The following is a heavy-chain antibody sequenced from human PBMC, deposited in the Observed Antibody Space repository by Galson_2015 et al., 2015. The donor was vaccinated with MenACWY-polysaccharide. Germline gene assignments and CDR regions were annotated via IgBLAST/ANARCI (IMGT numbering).Heavy chain of an antibody. V-gene: IGHV4-34*01. CDR2: INQSGRT. CDR3: ATRRPDSGTVRYFDYIPYYYALDV. CDR1: GESFSDYY. Sequence: SETLSLTCAVHGESFSDYYWNWIRQPPGKGLEWIGEINQSGRTKYNPSLKSRVTISLDTSKNHFSLNVSSVTAADTAVYYCATRRPDSGTVRYFDYIPYYYALDVWGQGTTVIVSS. D-gene: IGHD3-9*01. J-gene: IGHJ6*02.